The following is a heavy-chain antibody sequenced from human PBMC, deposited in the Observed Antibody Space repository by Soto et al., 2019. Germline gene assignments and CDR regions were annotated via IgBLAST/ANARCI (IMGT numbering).Heavy chain of an antibody. V-gene: IGHV4-4*07. J-gene: IGHJ4*02. CDR2: IYTSGST. Sequence: LEILSLTCTVSGGSISSYYWSWIRQPAGKGLEWIGRIYTSGSTNYNPSLKSRVTMSVDTSKNQFSLKLSSVTAADTAVYYCARDPSSGWSDYWGQGTLVTVSS. D-gene: IGHD6-19*01. CDR1: GGSISSYY. CDR3: ARDPSSGWSDY.